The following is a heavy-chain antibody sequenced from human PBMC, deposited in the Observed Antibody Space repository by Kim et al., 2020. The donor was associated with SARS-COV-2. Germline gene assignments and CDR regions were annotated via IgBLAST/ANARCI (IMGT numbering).Heavy chain of an antibody. CDR1: GFTFSDSP. V-gene: IGHV3-73*01. CDR2: IRSKANSYAT. CDR3: TRIPGTPFAFWDAFDI. Sequence: GGSLRLSCAASGFTFSDSPMHWVRQASGKGLEWVGRIRSKANSYATAYAASVRGRFIISRDDSKNTAYLQMNSLKTEDTAVYYCTRIPGTPFAFWDAFDIWVQGKMVTVSS. D-gene: IGHD1-1*01. J-gene: IGHJ3*02.